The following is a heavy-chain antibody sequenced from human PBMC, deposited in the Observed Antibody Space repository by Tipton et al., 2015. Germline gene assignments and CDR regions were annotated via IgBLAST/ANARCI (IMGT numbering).Heavy chain of an antibody. CDR2: LYFSGST. Sequence: TLSLTCTVSGGSTSISSYYWAWIRQPTGKGLEWIGSLYFSGSTYYNPSLKSRVTMSRDTSKNQFSLTLNSVAAADTAVYYCARDLEHVTDVWGHGTTVTVSS. CDR1: GGSTSISSYY. D-gene: IGHD5-24*01. CDR3: ARDLEHVTDV. J-gene: IGHJ6*02. V-gene: IGHV4-39*07.